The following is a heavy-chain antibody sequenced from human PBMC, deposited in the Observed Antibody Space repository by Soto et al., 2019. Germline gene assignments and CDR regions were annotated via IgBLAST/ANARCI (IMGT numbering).Heavy chain of an antibody. CDR3: ARRGDCISATCFGNNYHYYAMDV. Sequence: GESLKISCQGSGDSFNNYWIGWVRQMPGKGLEWMGIIYPGDSDTTYSPSFQGQVTISADKSISTACLQWSSLKASDTAIYLCARRGDCISATCFGNNYHYYAMDVWGQGTMVTVSS. V-gene: IGHV5-51*01. CDR1: GDSFNNYW. J-gene: IGHJ6*02. D-gene: IGHD2-2*01. CDR2: IYPGDSDT.